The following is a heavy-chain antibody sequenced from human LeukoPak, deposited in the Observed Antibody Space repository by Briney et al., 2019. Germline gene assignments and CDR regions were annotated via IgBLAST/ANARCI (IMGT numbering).Heavy chain of an antibody. CDR1: GYSFTTHW. D-gene: IGHD1/OR15-1a*01. J-gene: IGHJ4*02. Sequence: EESLKICCKGSGYSFTTHWIGWVRQLPGKGLEWMGLIFPGDSETIYSPSLQGQVTISADKSINTAYLRWSSLKASDTAMYYCATSESQTRFDYWGQGTLVTVSS. CDR3: ATSESQTRFDY. V-gene: IGHV5-51*01. CDR2: IFPGDSET.